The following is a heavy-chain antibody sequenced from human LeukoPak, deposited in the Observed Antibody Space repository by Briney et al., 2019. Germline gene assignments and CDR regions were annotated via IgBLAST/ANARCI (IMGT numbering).Heavy chain of an antibody. CDR3: ARELVVPAAIPVDRPAGLDY. V-gene: IGHV1-2*02. CDR1: GYTFTGYY. CDR2: INPNSGGT. Sequence: GASVKVSCKASGYTFTGYYMHWVRQAPGQGLEWMGWINPNSGGTNYAQKFQGRVTMTRDTSISTAYMELSRLRSDDTAVYYCARELVVPAAIPVDRPAGLDYWGQGTLVTVSS. J-gene: IGHJ4*02. D-gene: IGHD2-2*02.